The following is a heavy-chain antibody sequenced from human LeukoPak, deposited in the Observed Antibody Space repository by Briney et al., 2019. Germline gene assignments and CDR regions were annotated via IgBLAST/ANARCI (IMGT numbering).Heavy chain of an antibody. Sequence: GGSLRLSCKASGFTFSSYWMHWVRQIPGKGLAWVSRINGDGSDTNSADSVKGRFTISRDNAKNTLYLQMNSLRAEDAAVYYCVRGLGSGYSYAYGVYWGQGALVTVSS. CDR2: INGDGSDT. V-gene: IGHV3-74*01. J-gene: IGHJ4*02. CDR3: VRGLGSGYSYAYGVY. CDR1: GFTFSSYW. D-gene: IGHD5-18*01.